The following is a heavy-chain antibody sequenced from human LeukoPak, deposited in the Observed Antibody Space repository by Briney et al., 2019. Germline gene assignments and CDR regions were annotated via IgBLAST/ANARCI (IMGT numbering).Heavy chain of an antibody. CDR1: GFTFSSYA. CDR2: ISGSGGST. CDR3: AKDPQWELRPANYLDY. Sequence: AGGSLRLSCAASGFTFSSYAMSWVRQAPGKGLEWVSAISGSGGSTYYADSVKGRFTISRDNSKNTLYLQMNSLRAEDTAVYYCAKDPQWELRPANYLDYWGQGTLVTVSS. V-gene: IGHV3-23*01. D-gene: IGHD1-26*01. J-gene: IGHJ4*02.